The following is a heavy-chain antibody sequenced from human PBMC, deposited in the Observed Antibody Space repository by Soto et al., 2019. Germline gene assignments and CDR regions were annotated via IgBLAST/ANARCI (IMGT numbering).Heavy chain of an antibody. Sequence: QVQLAQSGAEVKKPGASVKVSCKASGYSFTSYDIYWVRQATGQGLESMGWMQPNSGNTGYAQKFQGRVAMTRDTSIRTAYMELSSLRSDDTAVYYCARGNSAVGTFDIWGQGTMVTVSS. CDR3: ARGNSAVGTFDI. D-gene: IGHD1-26*01. V-gene: IGHV1-8*01. CDR1: GYSFTSYD. CDR2: MQPNSGNT. J-gene: IGHJ3*02.